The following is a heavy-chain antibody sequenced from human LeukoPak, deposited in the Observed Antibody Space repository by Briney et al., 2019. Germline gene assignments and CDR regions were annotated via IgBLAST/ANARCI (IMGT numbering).Heavy chain of an antibody. J-gene: IGHJ3*02. CDR1: GGSISSSSYY. CDR3: GRHGGTTMVRGVLVDGFDI. Sequence: SETLSLTCTVSGGSISSSSYYWGWIRQPPGKGLEWIGSIYYSGSTYYNPSLKSRVTMSVDKTKNQFSLRLSSVTAADTAVYYCGRHGGTTMVRGVLVDGFDIWGQGTMVTVSS. V-gene: IGHV4-39*01. D-gene: IGHD3-10*01. CDR2: IYYSGST.